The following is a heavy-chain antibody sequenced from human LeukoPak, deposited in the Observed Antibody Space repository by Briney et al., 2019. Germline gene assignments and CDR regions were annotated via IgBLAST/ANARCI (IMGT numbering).Heavy chain of an antibody. CDR3: VRDFLGESGAGGY. CDR2: ISPSGNSK. CDR1: TFTFSSYT. Sequence: AGGSLRLSCATSTFTFSSYTMNWVRQAPGKGLEWVSSISPSGNSKYHADSVKGRFTISRDSAENSLYMQMNSLRAEDTGVYYCVRDFLGESGAGGYWGQGTLVTVSS. V-gene: IGHV3-21*01. D-gene: IGHD3-10*01. J-gene: IGHJ4*02.